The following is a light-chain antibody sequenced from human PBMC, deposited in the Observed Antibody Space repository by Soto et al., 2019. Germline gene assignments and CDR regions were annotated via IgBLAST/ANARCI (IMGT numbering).Light chain of an antibody. CDR1: SSDFGAYNY. CDR3: SSYTSSSTWL. Sequence: QSALTQPASVSGSPGQSITISCTGTSSDFGAYNYVSWYQQHPGKAPKLMIYEVSNRPSGVSNRFSGSKSANTASLTSSGLQAGDEADYYCSSYTSSSTWLFGGGTKLTVL. V-gene: IGLV2-14*01. J-gene: IGLJ3*02. CDR2: EVS.